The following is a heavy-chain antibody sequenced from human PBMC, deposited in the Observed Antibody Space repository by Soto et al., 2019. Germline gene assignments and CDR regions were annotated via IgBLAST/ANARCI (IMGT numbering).Heavy chain of an antibody. J-gene: IGHJ4*02. V-gene: IGHV3-43*01. CDR3: GKDGAVTDCTNQDY. CDR1: GFTFDDYS. CDR2: ISWDGGST. Sequence: EVQLVESGGVVVQPGGSLRLSCAASGFTFDDYSMHWVRQAPGKGLEWVSLISWDGGSTYYADSVKGRFTISRDNSKNSLYLQMNSLTTEDTAFYYYGKDGAVTDCTNQDYWGQGAVVPVSS. D-gene: IGHD2-21*02.